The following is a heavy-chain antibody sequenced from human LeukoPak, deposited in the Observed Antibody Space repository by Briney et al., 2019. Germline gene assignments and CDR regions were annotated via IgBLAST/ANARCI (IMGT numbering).Heavy chain of an antibody. V-gene: IGHV3-30*04. Sequence: GGSLRLSCAASGFTFSSYAMHWVRQAPGKGLEWVAVISYDGSNKYYADSVKGRFTISRDNSKNTLYLQMNSLRAEDTAVYYCANDPLEYYYGSDFDYWGQGTLVTVSS. CDR3: ANDPLEYYYGSDFDY. CDR1: GFTFSSYA. D-gene: IGHD3-10*01. CDR2: ISYDGSNK. J-gene: IGHJ4*02.